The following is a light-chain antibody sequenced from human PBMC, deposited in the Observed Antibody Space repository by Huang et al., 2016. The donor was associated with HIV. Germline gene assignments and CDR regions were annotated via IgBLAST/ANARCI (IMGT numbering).Light chain of an antibody. V-gene: IGKV1-39*01. J-gene: IGKJ2*01. CDR2: AAS. CDR1: QRISSY. Sequence: DIQLTQSPSSLSASVGDRGTLTCRASQRISSYLNWYQQKPGKAPKLLIYAASTLQSGVPSRFSGSGSETDFTLTIRSLQPEDFATYYCQQSYSTPRTFGQGTNLEIK. CDR3: QQSYSTPRT.